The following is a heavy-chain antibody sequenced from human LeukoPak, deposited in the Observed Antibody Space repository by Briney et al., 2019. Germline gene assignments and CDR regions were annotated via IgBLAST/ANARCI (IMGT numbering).Heavy chain of an antibody. V-gene: IGHV3-11*01. CDR2: ISSPGTTL. J-gene: IGHJ2*01. CDR1: GFRFSDYY. CDR3: ASGIQPRLSWFFDL. D-gene: IGHD5-18*01. Sequence: GGSLRLSCAAPGFRFSDYYMTWIRQAPGKGPEWVAYISSPGTTLYYVDSVKGRFTISRDNAKNSMYLQMNSLRAEDTAVYYCASGIQPRLSWFFDLWGRGSQVIVSS.